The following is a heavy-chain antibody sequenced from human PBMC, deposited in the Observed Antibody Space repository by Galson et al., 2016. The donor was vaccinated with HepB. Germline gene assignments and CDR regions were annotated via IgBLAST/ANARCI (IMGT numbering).Heavy chain of an antibody. V-gene: IGHV3-23*01. CDR2: ISGSGGRT. J-gene: IGHJ6*02. CDR1: GFRFSSYA. CDR3: AKDGYFASGSALYGMDV. D-gene: IGHD3-10*01. Sequence: SLRLSCAASGFRFSSYAVSWVRQAPGKGLEWVSGISGSGGRTYYADSVKGRFTISRDNSKNTVYLQMNSLRVDDTALYYCAKDGYFASGSALYGMDVWGQGTTVTVSS.